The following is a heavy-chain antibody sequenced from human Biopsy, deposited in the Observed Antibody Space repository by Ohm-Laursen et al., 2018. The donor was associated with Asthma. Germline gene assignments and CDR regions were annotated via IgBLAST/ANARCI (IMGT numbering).Heavy chain of an antibody. CDR2: ISSSSSYI. Sequence: SLRLSCAAPGFTFSSYSMNWVRQVPGKGPEWVSSISSSSSYIYYADSVKGRFTISRDNAKNSLYLQMNSLRAEDTAVYYCARDGTDMNEAMPKDYWGQGTLVTVSS. D-gene: IGHD2-2*01. CDR3: ARDGTDMNEAMPKDY. J-gene: IGHJ4*02. V-gene: IGHV3-21*01. CDR1: GFTFSSYS.